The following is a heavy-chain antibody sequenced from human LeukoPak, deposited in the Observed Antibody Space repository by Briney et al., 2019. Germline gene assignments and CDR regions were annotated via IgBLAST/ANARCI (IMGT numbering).Heavy chain of an antibody. Sequence: GGSLRLSCAASGFTFSSYWMHWVRQAPGKGLVWVSRINSDGSSTSYADSVKGRFTISRDNAKNTLYLQMNSLRAEDTAVYYCVRDKEVVTGIGWFDPWGQGTLVTVSS. J-gene: IGHJ5*02. CDR3: VRDKEVVTGIGWFDP. V-gene: IGHV3-74*01. CDR2: INSDGSST. D-gene: IGHD2-21*02. CDR1: GFTFSSYW.